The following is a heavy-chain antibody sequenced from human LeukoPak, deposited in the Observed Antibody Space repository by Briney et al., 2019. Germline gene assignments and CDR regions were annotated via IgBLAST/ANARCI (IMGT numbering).Heavy chain of an antibody. CDR2: ISAYNGNT. Sequence: ASVKVSCKASGYTFTSYGISWVRQAPGQGLEWMGWISAYNGNTNYAQKLQGRVTMTTDTSTSTAYMELRSLRSDDTAVSYCARDLRNLWFGSPNWFDPWGQGTLVTVSS. CDR1: GYTFTSYG. V-gene: IGHV1-18*01. J-gene: IGHJ5*02. D-gene: IGHD3-10*01. CDR3: ARDLRNLWFGSPNWFDP.